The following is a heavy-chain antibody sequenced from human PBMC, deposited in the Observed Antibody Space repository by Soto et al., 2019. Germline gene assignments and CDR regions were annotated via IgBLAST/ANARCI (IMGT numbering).Heavy chain of an antibody. D-gene: IGHD3-10*01. CDR1: GGSISSGDYY. CDR2: IYYSGST. V-gene: IGHV4-30-4*01. CDR3: ARSKPVLLWFGESPYFDY. J-gene: IGHJ4*02. Sequence: SETLSLTCTVSGGSISSGDYYWSWIRQPPGKGLEWIGYIYYSGSTYYNPSLKSRVTISVDTSKNQFSLKLSSVTAADTAVYYCARSKPVLLWFGESPYFDYWGQGALVTVSS.